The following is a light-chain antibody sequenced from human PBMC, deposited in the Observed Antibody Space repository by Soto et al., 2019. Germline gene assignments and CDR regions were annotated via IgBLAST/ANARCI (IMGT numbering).Light chain of an antibody. V-gene: IGKV3-20*01. J-gene: IGKJ1*01. CDR2: GAS. CDR1: QSVSNNY. CDR3: QQYGSSGT. Sequence: IVLTQSPGTLSLSPGERATLSCRASQSVSNNYLAWYQQKPGQAPRLLIYGASNRATGIPDRFSGSGSGTDFTLTISRLEPEDFSGYYCQQYGSSGTFGQGTKVEIK.